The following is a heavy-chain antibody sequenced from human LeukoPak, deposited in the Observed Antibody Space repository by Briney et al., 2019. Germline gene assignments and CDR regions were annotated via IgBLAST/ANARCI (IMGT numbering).Heavy chain of an antibody. CDR2: IYTSGST. J-gene: IGHJ4*02. D-gene: IGHD3-9*01. CDR1: GGSISSGNYY. CDR3: ARSKDILTGYCFDY. V-gene: IGHV4-61*02. Sequence: PSQTLSLTCTVSGGSISSGNYYWSWIRQPAGTGLEWIGRIYTSGSTNYNPSLKSRVTISVDTSKNQFSLKLSSVTAADTAVYYCARSKDILTGYCFDYWGQGTLVTVSS.